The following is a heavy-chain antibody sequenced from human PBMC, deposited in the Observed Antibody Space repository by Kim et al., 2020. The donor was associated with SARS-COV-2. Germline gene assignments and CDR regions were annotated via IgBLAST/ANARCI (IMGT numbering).Heavy chain of an antibody. J-gene: IGHJ5*02. CDR2: IQPGGNYK. D-gene: IGHD6-13*01. V-gene: IGHV3-7*03. Sequence: GGSLRLSCAASGFNFGIYWMSWVRQAPGKGLEWVSSIQPGGNYKYYVDSVNGRFTISRDNAKNSLYLQMNSLRVEDTAVYYCVTDDGYPWGQGTLVTVSS. CDR1: GFNFGIYW. CDR3: VTDDGYP.